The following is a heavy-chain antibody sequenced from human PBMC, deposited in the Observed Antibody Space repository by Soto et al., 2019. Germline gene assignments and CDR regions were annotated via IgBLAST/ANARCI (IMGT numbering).Heavy chain of an antibody. CDR2: ISYDGSNK. V-gene: IGHV3-30*18. Sequence: GGSLRLSCAASGFTFSSYGMHWVRQAPGKGLEWVALISYDGSNKYYADSVKGRFTISRDNSKNTLYLQMNSLRVEDTAVYYCAKGARFDYYYMDVWGKGTTVTVSS. J-gene: IGHJ6*03. CDR1: GFTFSSYG. CDR3: AKGARFDYYYMDV. D-gene: IGHD3-16*01.